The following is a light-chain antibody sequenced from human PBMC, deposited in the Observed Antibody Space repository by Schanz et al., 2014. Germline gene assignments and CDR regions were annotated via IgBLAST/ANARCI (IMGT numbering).Light chain of an antibody. Sequence: QPVLTQSPSASASLGASVKLTCTLSSGHSTYAIAWHQQQPEKGPRFLMKINTDGSHNNGDGIPDRFSGSSSGAERYLTISSLQSEDEADYYCQTWGTSIRVFGGGTKVTVL. V-gene: IGLV4-69*01. J-gene: IGLJ3*02. CDR2: INTDGSH. CDR3: QTWGTSIRV. CDR1: SGHSTYA.